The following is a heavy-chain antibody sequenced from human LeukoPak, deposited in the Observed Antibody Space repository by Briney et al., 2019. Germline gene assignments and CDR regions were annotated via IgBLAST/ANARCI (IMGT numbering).Heavy chain of an antibody. CDR3: AREAIRTLIGYCTHGVCRAFDP. Sequence: GAAVKVSCKASGYTFTGYYMHWVRQAPGQGLEWMGRINPNSGGTNYAQKFQGRVTMTRDTSISTAYMELSRLRSDDTAVYYCAREAIRTLIGYCTHGVCRAFDPWGQGTLVTVSS. J-gene: IGHJ5*02. CDR1: GYTFTGYY. D-gene: IGHD2-8*01. V-gene: IGHV1-2*06. CDR2: INPNSGGT.